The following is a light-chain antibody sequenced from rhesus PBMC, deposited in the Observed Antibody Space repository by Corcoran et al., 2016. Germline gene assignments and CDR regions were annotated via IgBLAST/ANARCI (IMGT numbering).Light chain of an antibody. CDR1: QGITND. V-gene: IGKV1S17*01. CDR3: QHYYSIPRT. CDR2: EAS. Sequence: DIQMTQSPSSLSAFVGDRVTITCRASQGITNDLAWYQQKPGEPPKLLIYEASRLKSGVPSRFSGSGAGTDVTLTSTSMQSEDFATYYCQHYYSIPRTFGQGTKVEIK. J-gene: IGKJ1*01.